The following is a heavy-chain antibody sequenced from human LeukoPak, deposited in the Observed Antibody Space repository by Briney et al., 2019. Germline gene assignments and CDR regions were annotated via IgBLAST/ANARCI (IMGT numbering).Heavy chain of an antibody. Sequence: SETLSPTCTVSGGSISSSSYYWGWIRQPPGKGLEWIGSIYYSGSTYYNPSLKSRVTISVDTSKNQFSLKLSSVTAADTAVYYCARQASDYMDYWGQGTLVTVSS. J-gene: IGHJ4*02. CDR3: ARQASDYMDY. CDR1: GGSISSSSYY. D-gene: IGHD1-26*01. V-gene: IGHV4-39*01. CDR2: IYYSGST.